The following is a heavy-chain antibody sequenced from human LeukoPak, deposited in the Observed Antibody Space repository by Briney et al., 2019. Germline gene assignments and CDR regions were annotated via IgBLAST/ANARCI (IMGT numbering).Heavy chain of an antibody. CDR1: GGSFSDYY. J-gene: IGHJ4*02. Sequence: SETLSLTCAVYGGSFSDYYWTWIRQPPGKGLEWIGEINHSGSTNYNPSLKSRVTVSVDTSKNQFSLKLSSVTAADTAVYYCAKIAETSGIYGQGYDYWGQGTLVTVSS. V-gene: IGHV4-34*01. CDR2: INHSGST. D-gene: IGHD1-26*01. CDR3: AKIAETSGIYGQGYDY.